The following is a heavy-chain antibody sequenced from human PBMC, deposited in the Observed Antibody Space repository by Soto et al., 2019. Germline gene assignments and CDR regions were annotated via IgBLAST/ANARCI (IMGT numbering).Heavy chain of an antibody. V-gene: IGHV3-7*01. CDR1: GFTSSSHA. CDR3: ARDPNIVATMGSTYYYYGMDV. CDR2: IKQDGSEK. D-gene: IGHD5-12*01. Sequence: AGSLRLSCAASGFTSSSHAMSWVLQAPGKGLEWVANIKQDGSEKYYVDSVKGRFTISRDNAKNSLYLQMNSLRAEDTAVYYCARDPNIVATMGSTYYYYGMDVWGQGTTVTVSS. J-gene: IGHJ6*02.